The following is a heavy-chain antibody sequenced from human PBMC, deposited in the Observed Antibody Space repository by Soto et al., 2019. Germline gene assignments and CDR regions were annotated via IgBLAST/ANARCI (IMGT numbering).Heavy chain of an antibody. V-gene: IGHV1-69*01. CDR1: GGTFSSYA. J-gene: IGHJ6*02. CDR3: ARVIAARPPYYYYGIDV. CDR2: IIPIFGTA. D-gene: IGHD6-6*01. Sequence: QVQLVQSGAEVKKPGSSVKVSCKASGGTFSSYAISWVRQAPGQGLEWMGGIIPIFGTANYAQKFQGRVTITADESTSTAYMELSSLRSEDTAVYYCARVIAARPPYYYYGIDVWGQGTTVTVSS.